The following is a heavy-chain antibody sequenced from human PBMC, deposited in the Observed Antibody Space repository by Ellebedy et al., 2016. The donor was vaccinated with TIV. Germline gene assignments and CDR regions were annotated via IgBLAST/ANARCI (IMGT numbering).Heavy chain of an antibody. V-gene: IGHV3-30*03. J-gene: IGHJ6*02. Sequence: GESLKISCAASGFTFSSYGMHWVRQAPGKGLEWVAVISYDGSNKYYADSVKGRFTISRDNSKNTLYLQMNSLRAEDTAVYYCARDQGSSLDDYYYYYGMDVWGQGTTVTVSS. CDR3: ARDQGSSLDDYYYYYGMDV. D-gene: IGHD6-13*01. CDR1: GFTFSSYG. CDR2: ISYDGSNK.